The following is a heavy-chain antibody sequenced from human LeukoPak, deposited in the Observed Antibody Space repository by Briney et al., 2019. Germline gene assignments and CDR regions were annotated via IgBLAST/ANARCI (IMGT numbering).Heavy chain of an antibody. D-gene: IGHD3-10*01. CDR3: ARDRDLLWFGELLSVGY. CDR1: GFTFSSYA. Sequence: GGSLRLSCAASGFTFSSYAMHWVRQAPGKGLEWVAVISYDGSNKYYADSVKGRFTISRDNSKNTLYLQMNSLRAEDTAVYYCARDRDLLWFGELLSVGYWGQGTLVTVSS. CDR2: ISYDGSNK. J-gene: IGHJ4*02. V-gene: IGHV3-30*04.